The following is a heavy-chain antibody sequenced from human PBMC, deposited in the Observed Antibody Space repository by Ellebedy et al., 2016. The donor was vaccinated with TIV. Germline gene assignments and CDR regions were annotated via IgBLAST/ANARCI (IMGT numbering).Heavy chain of an antibody. D-gene: IGHD4-17*01. CDR1: GFIFTTYG. Sequence: GGSLRLSXAASGFIFTTYGMQWVRQAPGKGLEWVTVVSSDGSVKHYADSVKGRFTSSRDNSKNMVYLQMNSLRPEDTAVYYCAKEGGYGDYQSWLDPWGQGTLVTVSS. CDR2: VSSDGSVK. V-gene: IGHV3-30*18. J-gene: IGHJ5*02. CDR3: AKEGGYGDYQSWLDP.